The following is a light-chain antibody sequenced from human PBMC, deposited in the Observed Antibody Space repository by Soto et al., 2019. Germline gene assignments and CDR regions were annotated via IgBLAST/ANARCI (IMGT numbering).Light chain of an antibody. J-gene: IGKJ4*01. Sequence: EIVMTQSPATLSVSPGDGATLSCRASQSIDSNLAWYQQKPGQTPRLLIYGASTRPTGIPARFSGSGSGTEFTLPISSPQSEDFAVYYCQQYNDWPLTFGGGTKVEIK. CDR2: GAS. CDR1: QSIDSN. CDR3: QQYNDWPLT. V-gene: IGKV3D-15*01.